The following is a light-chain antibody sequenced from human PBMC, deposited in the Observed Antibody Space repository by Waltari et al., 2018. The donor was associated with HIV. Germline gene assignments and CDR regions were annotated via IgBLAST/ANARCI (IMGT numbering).Light chain of an antibody. J-gene: IGKJ2*03. CDR2: DAS. Sequence: DIQLIQSPSSLSASVGDRVTITCQASHDISDSLHWFRQKPGEAPKLLIYDASTLETGVPSRFSGSGSGTDFSFTISSLQTEDIATYYCQQDYSLPYSFGRGTKLEI. CDR1: HDISDS. CDR3: QQDYSLPYS. V-gene: IGKV1-33*01.